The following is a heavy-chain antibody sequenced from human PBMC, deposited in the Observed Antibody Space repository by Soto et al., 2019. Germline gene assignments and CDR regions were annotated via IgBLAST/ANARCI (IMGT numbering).Heavy chain of an antibody. J-gene: IGHJ3*02. Sequence: LGESLKISCKGSGYSFTSYWIGWVRQMPGKGLEWMGIIYPGDSDTRYSPSFQGQVTISADKSISTAYLQWSSLKASDTAMYYCARFESPSWGPHDAFDIWGQGTMVTVSS. V-gene: IGHV5-51*01. CDR3: ARFESPSWGPHDAFDI. CDR2: IYPGDSDT. CDR1: GYSFTSYW. D-gene: IGHD3-16*01.